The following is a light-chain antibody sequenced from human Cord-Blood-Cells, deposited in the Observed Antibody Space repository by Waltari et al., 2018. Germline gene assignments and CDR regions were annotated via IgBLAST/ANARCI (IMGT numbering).Light chain of an antibody. CDR3: HQRSNWLT. CDR2: DAS. J-gene: IGKJ4*01. CDR1: QSVSSY. Sequence: EVVLTQSPATLSLSPGERATLSCRASQSVSSYFAWYQQKPAQAPRLLLYDASNRATGIPARFSGSGSVTDFTLTISSLEPEDFAVYYCHQRSNWLTFGGGTKVEIK. V-gene: IGKV3-11*01.